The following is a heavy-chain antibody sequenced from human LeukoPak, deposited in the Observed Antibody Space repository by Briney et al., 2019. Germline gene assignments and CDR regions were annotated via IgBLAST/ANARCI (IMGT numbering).Heavy chain of an antibody. J-gene: IGHJ4*02. Sequence: PGGSLRLSCAASGFTFSASPIHWVRQAPGKGLEWVSYISSSSSTIYYADSVKGRFTISRDNAKNSLYLQMNSLRDEDTAVYYCARGSIRGYDYLDYWGQGTLVTVSS. CDR1: GFTFSASP. CDR2: ISSSSSTI. V-gene: IGHV3-48*02. D-gene: IGHD5-12*01. CDR3: ARGSIRGYDYLDY.